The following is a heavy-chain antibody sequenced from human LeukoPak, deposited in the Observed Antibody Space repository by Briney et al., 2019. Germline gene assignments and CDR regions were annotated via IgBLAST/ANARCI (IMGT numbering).Heavy chain of an antibody. CDR1: GFTFSSFL. Sequence: GGSLRLSCAASGFTFSSFLMTWVRQAPGKGLEWVANIKQDGGAKCYVDSVKGRFTISRDNAKNSLYLQMNSLRAEDTAVYYCARGGQGLAAAGVGYWGQGTLVTVSS. CDR2: IKQDGGAK. D-gene: IGHD6-13*01. V-gene: IGHV3-7*04. CDR3: ARGGQGLAAAGVGY. J-gene: IGHJ4*02.